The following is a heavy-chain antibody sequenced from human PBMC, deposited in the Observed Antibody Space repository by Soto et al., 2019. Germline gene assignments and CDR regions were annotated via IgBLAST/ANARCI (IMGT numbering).Heavy chain of an antibody. CDR3: ARSSTSANYFDY. Sequence: QVQLQESGPGLVKPSQTLALTCTVSGGAISSGGYYWSWIRQHPGKVLEWIGYIYYSGITYYNPSLKSRVTISVDTSKNQFSLKLSSVTAADTAVYYCARSSTSANYFDYWGQGTLVTVSS. D-gene: IGHD2-2*01. CDR2: IYYSGIT. CDR1: GGAISSGGYY. V-gene: IGHV4-31*03. J-gene: IGHJ4*02.